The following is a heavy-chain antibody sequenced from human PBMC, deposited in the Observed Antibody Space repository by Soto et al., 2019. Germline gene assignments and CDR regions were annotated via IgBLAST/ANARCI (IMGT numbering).Heavy chain of an antibody. V-gene: IGHV1-18*04. CDR1: GYMFTTYG. CDR3: ARTGGGMAARPLEY. J-gene: IGHJ4*02. CDR2: ISAYNGNK. Sequence: QVQLVQSGGEVKKPGASVEVSCRTSGYMFTTYGMSWVRQAPGQGLEWMAWISAYNGNKKYAQMFQGKVTMTTDTSTSTVSMEMRNLTSADTGTYFCARTGGGMAARPLEYWGQGTLVTVSS. D-gene: IGHD6-25*01.